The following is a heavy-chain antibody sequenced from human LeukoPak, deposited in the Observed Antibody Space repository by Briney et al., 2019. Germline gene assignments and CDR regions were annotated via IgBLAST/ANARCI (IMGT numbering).Heavy chain of an antibody. D-gene: IGHD3-22*01. Sequence: SETLSLTCTVSGGSISSSSYYWGWIRQPPGKGLEWIGSIYYSGSTYYNPSLKSRVTISVDTSKNQFSLKLSSVTAADTAVYYCARDRYYYDSSGYYVGNYYYGMDVWGQGTTVTVSS. CDR2: IYYSGST. CDR1: GGSISSSSYY. J-gene: IGHJ6*02. V-gene: IGHV4-39*07. CDR3: ARDRYYYDSSGYYVGNYYYGMDV.